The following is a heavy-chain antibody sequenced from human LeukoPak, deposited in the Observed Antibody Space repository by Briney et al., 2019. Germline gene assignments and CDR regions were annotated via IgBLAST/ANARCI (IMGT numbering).Heavy chain of an antibody. V-gene: IGHV4-31*03. CDR2: IYYSGST. J-gene: IGHJ6*02. Sequence: SETLSLTCTVSGGSISSGGYYWSWIRQHPGKGLEWIGYIYYSGSTYYSPSLKNRVTISVDTSKNQFSLKLSSVTAADTAVYYCARVTAVAGGYYYYGMDVWGQETTVTVSS. D-gene: IGHD6-19*01. CDR3: ARVTAVAGGYYYYGMDV. CDR1: GGSISSGGYY.